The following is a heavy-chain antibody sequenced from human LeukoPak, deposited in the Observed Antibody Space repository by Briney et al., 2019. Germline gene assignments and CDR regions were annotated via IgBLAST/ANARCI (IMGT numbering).Heavy chain of an antibody. V-gene: IGHV1-2*02. CDR3: AFNAYYYYMHV. D-gene: IGHD2-8*01. Sequence: ASVKVSCKASGYTFTGYYIHWVRQAPGQGLQWMGWINPDSGGTDYAQKFQGRVTMTMDTSISTAYMELSSLRSDDTAMYYCAFNAYYYYMHVWGKGTTVTVSS. J-gene: IGHJ6*03. CDR2: INPDSGGT. CDR1: GYTFTGYY.